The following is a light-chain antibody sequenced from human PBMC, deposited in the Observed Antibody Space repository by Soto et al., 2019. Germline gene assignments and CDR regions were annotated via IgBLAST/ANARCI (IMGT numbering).Light chain of an antibody. CDR2: LGS. CDR1: QSLLHSSGRYY. J-gene: IGKJ4*01. CDR3: IQALQTPFT. V-gene: IGKV2-28*01. Sequence: DIVMTQSPLSLPVTPGEPASISCRSSQSLLHSSGRYYLDWYLQKPGQSPQLLIYLGSHRASGVTDRFSSSGSGTDFTLTISRVEAEDVGIYYCIQALQTPFTFGGGTRAEIK.